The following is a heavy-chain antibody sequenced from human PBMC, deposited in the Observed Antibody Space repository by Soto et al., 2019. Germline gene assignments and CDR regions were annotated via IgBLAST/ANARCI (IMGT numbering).Heavy chain of an antibody. CDR1: DGSISNFY. Sequence: SETLSLTCTVSDGSISNFYWSWIRQPPGKGLEWIGYISSSGNTNYNPSLKSRVSISVDTSKNQFSLNLTSVTAADTAVYYCARAPMGLTRSSFDSWGQGTPVTVSS. V-gene: IGHV4-59*01. J-gene: IGHJ4*02. D-gene: IGHD2-8*01. CDR2: ISSSGNT. CDR3: ARAPMGLTRSSFDS.